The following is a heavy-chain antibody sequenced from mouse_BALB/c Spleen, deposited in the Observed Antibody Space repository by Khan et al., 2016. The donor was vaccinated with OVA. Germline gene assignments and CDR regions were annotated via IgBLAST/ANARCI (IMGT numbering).Heavy chain of an antibody. CDR3: ARLAYYYDSEGFAY. D-gene: IGHD1-1*01. J-gene: IGHJ3*01. CDR2: ISSGGSYT. Sequence: EVQLQESGGDLVKPEGSLKLSCAASGFTFSTYGMSWVRQTPDKRLEWVATISSGGSYTYYPDSVQGRFTISRDNAKNTLYLQMSSLKSEDTAMFYSARLAYYYDSEGFAYWGQGTLVTVAA. CDR1: GFTFSTYG. V-gene: IGHV5-6*01.